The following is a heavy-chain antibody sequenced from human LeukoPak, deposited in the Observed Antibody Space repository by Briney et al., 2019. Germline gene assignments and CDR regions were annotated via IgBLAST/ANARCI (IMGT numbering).Heavy chain of an antibody. CDR1: GFTFSSYS. CDR2: ISSSSSTI. V-gene: IGHV3-48*01. Sequence: GGSLRLSCAASGFTFSSYSMNWVRQAPGKGLEWVSYISSSSSTIYYADSVKGRFTISRDNAKNSLYLQMNSLRAEDTAVYYCARLPDYCGGDCYGGWNYMDVWGKGTTVTVSS. CDR3: ARLPDYCGGDCYGGWNYMDV. J-gene: IGHJ6*03. D-gene: IGHD2-21*01.